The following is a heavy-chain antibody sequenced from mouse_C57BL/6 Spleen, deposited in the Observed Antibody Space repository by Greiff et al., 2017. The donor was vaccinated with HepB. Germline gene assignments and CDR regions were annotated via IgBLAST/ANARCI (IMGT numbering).Heavy chain of an antibody. CDR2: IYPGDGDT. D-gene: IGHD1-1*01. CDR1: GYAFSSYW. V-gene: IGHV1-80*01. CDR3: ARVTTVVRAMDY. J-gene: IGHJ4*01. Sequence: VKLQESGAELVKPGASVKISCKASGYAFSSYWMNWVKQRPGKGLEWIGQIYPGDGDTNYNGKFKGKATLTADKSSSTAYMQLSSLTSEDSAVYFCARVTTVVRAMDYWGQGTSVTVSS.